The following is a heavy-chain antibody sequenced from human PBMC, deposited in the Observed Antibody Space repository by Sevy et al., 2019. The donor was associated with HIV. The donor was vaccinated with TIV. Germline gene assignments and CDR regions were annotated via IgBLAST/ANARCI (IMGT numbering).Heavy chain of an antibody. J-gene: IGHJ4*02. V-gene: IGHV1-24*01. CDR3: AATKDYYESSGDPFDY. CDR2: FDPEDGET. Sequence: ASVKVSCKVSGYTLIQISIHWVRQAPGRGLEWMGSFDPEDGETIYAQKFQGRLTMTRDTSTDTAYMEMSSLKSEDTAVYYCAATKDYYESSGDPFDYWGQGTLVTVSS. CDR1: GYTLIQIS. D-gene: IGHD3-22*01.